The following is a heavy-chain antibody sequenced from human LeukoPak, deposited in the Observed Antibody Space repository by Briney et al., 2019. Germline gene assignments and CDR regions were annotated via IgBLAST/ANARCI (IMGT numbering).Heavy chain of an antibody. J-gene: IGHJ4*02. CDR2: ISSSGST. D-gene: IGHD5-24*01. CDR1: GGSISSYY. Sequence: SETLSLTCSVSGGSISSYYWNWIRQPPGKGLEWIGYISSSGSTNYNPSLKSRVTISVDTSKNQFSLKLSSVTAADTAVYYCAREMATTGSADYWGQGTLVTVSS. CDR3: AREMATTGSADY. V-gene: IGHV4-59*01.